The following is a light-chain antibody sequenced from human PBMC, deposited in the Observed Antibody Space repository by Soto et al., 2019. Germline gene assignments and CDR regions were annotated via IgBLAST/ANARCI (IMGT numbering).Light chain of an antibody. V-gene: IGLV2-23*01. CDR3: CSYTRGHWV. CDR1: TNFIGTYNL. CDR2: EGS. Sequence: QSALTQPASGSGSPGQSSTISCTGTTNFIGTYNLVSWYQQHPGKAPKLILYEGSARPSGHSTRFSGSKSDNTASLTISGLQAEEAADYCCCSYTRGHWVFGGGTKLTVL. J-gene: IGLJ3*02.